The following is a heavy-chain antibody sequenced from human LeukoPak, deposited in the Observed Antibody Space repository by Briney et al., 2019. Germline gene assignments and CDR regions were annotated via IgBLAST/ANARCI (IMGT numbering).Heavy chain of an antibody. J-gene: IGHJ5*02. V-gene: IGHV5-51*01. CDR3: ARHEYSSAWYSGWFDP. CDR2: IYPGDSDT. Sequence: GESPKISCKGSGYSFTTYWIGWVRQMPGKGLEWMGIIYPGDSDTRYSPSFQGQVTISADKSISTAYLQWSSLKASDTAMYYCARHEYSSAWYSGWFDPWGQGTLVTVSS. CDR1: GYSFTTYW. D-gene: IGHD6-19*01.